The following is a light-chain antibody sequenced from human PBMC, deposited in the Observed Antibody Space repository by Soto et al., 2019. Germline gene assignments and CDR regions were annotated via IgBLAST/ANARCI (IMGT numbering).Light chain of an antibody. Sequence: EIVMTQSPATLSVSPGERATLSCRASQSVSSNLAWYQQKPGQAPRLLIYGASNRATAIPARYSGSGSGTEFTLNIRSLQSEDVAVYYCQQYNNLTLTFGQGTKVEIK. CDR1: QSVSSN. J-gene: IGKJ1*01. V-gene: IGKV3-15*01. CDR3: QQYNNLTLT. CDR2: GAS.